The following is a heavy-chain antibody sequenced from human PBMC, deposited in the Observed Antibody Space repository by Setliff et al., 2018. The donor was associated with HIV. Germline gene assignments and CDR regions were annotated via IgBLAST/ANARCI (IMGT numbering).Heavy chain of an antibody. J-gene: IGHJ3*02. CDR2: IIPIFGTA. CDR3: AGVFGVYYDKEGPYDAFDI. CDR1: GYDFRRYA. D-gene: IGHD3-22*01. V-gene: IGHV1-69*05. Sequence: GASVKVSCKTSGYDFRRYAISWVRQAPGQGLEWMGGIIPIFGTANYAQKFQGRVTITTDESTSTAYMELSRLRSEDTAVYYCAGVFGVYYDKEGPYDAFDIWGQGTMVTVSS.